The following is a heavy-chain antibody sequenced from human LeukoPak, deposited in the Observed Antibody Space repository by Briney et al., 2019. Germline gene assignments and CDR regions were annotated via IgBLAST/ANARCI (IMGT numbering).Heavy chain of an antibody. Sequence: SETLSLTCTVSGGSISSYYWSWIRQPPGKGLEWIGYIYTSGSTNYNPSLKRRVTISVDTSKNQFSLKLSSVTAADTAVYYCAGGIYDFWSGYYHAQYYYYMDVWGKGTTVTVSS. CDR1: GGSISSYY. CDR2: IYTSGST. D-gene: IGHD3-3*01. V-gene: IGHV4-4*09. J-gene: IGHJ6*03. CDR3: AGGIYDFWSGYYHAQYYYYMDV.